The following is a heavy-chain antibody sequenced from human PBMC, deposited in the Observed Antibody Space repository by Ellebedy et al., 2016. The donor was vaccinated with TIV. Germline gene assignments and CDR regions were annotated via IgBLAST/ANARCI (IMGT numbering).Heavy chain of an antibody. Sequence: GESLKISCAASGFTFSSYAMGWVRQAPGKGLEWVSTISSNGCGTYYAGSVEGRFTISRDNSNNTLWLQMSGLRAEDTARYFCAKDLGIERQWGFDYWGQGTLVTVSS. V-gene: IGHV3-23*01. CDR3: AKDLGIERQWGFDY. D-gene: IGHD1-26*01. CDR2: ISSNGCGT. CDR1: GFTFSSYA. J-gene: IGHJ4*02.